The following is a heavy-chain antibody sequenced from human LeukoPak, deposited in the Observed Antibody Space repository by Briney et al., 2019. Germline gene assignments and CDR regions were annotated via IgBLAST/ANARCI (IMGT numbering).Heavy chain of an antibody. V-gene: IGHV3-23*01. CDR2: ISGRGGTT. CDR1: GFPFSSYY. CDR3: AKDMSCSSTSCYWFRPFDY. J-gene: IGHJ4*02. Sequence: GGSLRLSCAASGFPFSSYYMSWVRQAPGKGLEWVSAISGRGGTTYYADSVKGRFTISRDNSKNTLYLQMNSLRAEDTAVYYCAKDMSCSSTSCYWFRPFDYWGKGTLVTVSS. D-gene: IGHD2-2*01.